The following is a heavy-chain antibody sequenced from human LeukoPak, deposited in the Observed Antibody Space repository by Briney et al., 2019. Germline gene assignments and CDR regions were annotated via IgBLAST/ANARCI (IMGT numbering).Heavy chain of an antibody. D-gene: IGHD3-10*01. Sequence: ASVKVSCKASGYTFTSYDINWVRQATGQGLEWMGWMNPNSGNAGYAQKFQGRVTMTRNTSISTAYMELSSLRSEDTAVYYCARAYGSGSDFDYWGQGTLVTVSS. CDR1: GYTFTSYD. CDR3: ARAYGSGSDFDY. V-gene: IGHV1-8*01. J-gene: IGHJ4*02. CDR2: MNPNSGNA.